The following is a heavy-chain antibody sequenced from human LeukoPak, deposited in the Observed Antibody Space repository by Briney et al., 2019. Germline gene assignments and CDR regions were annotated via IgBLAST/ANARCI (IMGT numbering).Heavy chain of an antibody. CDR1: GGTFSSYA. Sequence: GASVKVSCKASGGTFSSYAISWVRQAPGQGLEWMGGIIPIFGTANYAQKFQGRVTITADESTSTAYMELSSLRSEDTAVYYCATVTYYDFWSGGATGSYGWFDPWGQGTLVTVSS. V-gene: IGHV1-69*01. J-gene: IGHJ5*02. D-gene: IGHD3-3*01. CDR3: ATVTYYDFWSGGATGSYGWFDP. CDR2: IIPIFGTA.